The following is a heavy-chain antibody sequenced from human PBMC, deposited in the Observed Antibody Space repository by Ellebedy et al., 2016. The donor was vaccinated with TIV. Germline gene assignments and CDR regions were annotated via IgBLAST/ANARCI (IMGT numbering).Heavy chain of an antibody. V-gene: IGHV1-46*01. Sequence: ASVKVSXXASGYTFSSYFMHWVRQAPGQGLEWMGIINPSGGSTSYAQKFQGRVTLTRDTSTSTVYMELSSLRSEDTAVYYCARDLFGGVTAGYWGQGTLVTVSS. D-gene: IGHD3-16*01. CDR3: ARDLFGGVTAGY. J-gene: IGHJ4*02. CDR1: GYTFSSYF. CDR2: INPSGGST.